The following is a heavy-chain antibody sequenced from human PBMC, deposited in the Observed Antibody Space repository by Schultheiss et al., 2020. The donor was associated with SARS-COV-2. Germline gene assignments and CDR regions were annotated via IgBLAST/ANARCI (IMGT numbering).Heavy chain of an antibody. D-gene: IGHD2-21*02. CDR1: GFTFSSYW. CDR3: ARETAYCGGDCPAFDI. V-gene: IGHV3-23*01. J-gene: IGHJ3*02. Sequence: GGSLRLSCAASGFTFSSYWMSWVRQAPGKGLEWVSAISGSGGSTYYADSVKGRFTISRDNSKNTLYLQMNSLRAEDTAVYYCARETAYCGGDCPAFDIWGQGTMVTVSS. CDR2: ISGSGGST.